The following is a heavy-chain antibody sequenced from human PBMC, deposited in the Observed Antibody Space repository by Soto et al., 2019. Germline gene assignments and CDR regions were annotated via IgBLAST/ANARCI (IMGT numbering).Heavy chain of an antibody. J-gene: IGHJ6*03. D-gene: IGHD5-12*01. Sequence: QVQLVESGGGVVQPGRSLRLSCAASGFTFSSYGMHWVRQAPGKGLEWVAAIWYDGSNKYYADSVKGRFTISRDNSKNTLYLQMNSLRAEDTAVYYCARASGYDFGYYYYYMDVWGKGTTVTVSS. V-gene: IGHV3-33*01. CDR2: IWYDGSNK. CDR3: ARASGYDFGYYYYYMDV. CDR1: GFTFSSYG.